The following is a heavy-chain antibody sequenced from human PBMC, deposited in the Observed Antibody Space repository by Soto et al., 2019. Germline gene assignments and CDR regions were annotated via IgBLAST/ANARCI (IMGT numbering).Heavy chain of an antibody. J-gene: IGHJ4*02. V-gene: IGHV3-30-3*01. CDR3: ESVHSGDYYDSSAEPKFDY. D-gene: IGHD3-22*01. CDR2: ISYDGSNK. CDR1: GFTFSSYA. Sequence: QVQLVESGGGVVQPGRSLRLSCAASGFTFSSYAMHWVRQAPGKGLEWVAVISYDGSNKYYADSVKGRFTISRDNSKNSLYLQMNSLRAEDTAVYYCESVHSGDYYDSSAEPKFDYWGQGTLVTVSS.